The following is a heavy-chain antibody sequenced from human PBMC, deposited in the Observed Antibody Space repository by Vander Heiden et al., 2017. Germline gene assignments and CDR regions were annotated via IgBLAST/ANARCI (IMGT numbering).Heavy chain of an antibody. J-gene: IGHJ4*02. CDR3: ARDGNYDSSGYYPDFDY. CDR1: GFTFSSYG. Sequence: QVQLVESGGGVVQPGRSLRLSCAASGFTFSSYGMQWVRQAPGKGLEVVAVISYDGSNKYYADSVKGRFTSSRDNSKNTLYLQMNSLRAEDTAVYYCARDGNYDSSGYYPDFDYWGQGTLVTVSS. D-gene: IGHD3-22*01. CDR2: ISYDGSNK. V-gene: IGHV3-30*04.